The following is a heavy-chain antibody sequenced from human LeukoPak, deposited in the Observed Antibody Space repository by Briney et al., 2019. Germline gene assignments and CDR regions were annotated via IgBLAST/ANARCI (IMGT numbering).Heavy chain of an antibody. CDR1: GLTFSTFG. D-gene: IGHD3-9*01. Sequence: PGGSLRLSCVASGLTFSTFGMNWVRQAPGKGLEWVSYVSSSRTTIYYADSVKGRFTISRDDAKSSLYLQMNSLRAEDTALYYCARMSTGYYDDYWGQGTLVAVPS. CDR2: VSSSRTTI. V-gene: IGHV3-48*01. CDR3: ARMSTGYYDDY. J-gene: IGHJ4*02.